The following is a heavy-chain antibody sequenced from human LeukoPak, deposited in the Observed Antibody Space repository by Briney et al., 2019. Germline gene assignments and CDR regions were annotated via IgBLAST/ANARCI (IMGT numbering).Heavy chain of an antibody. CDR1: GYSISSGYY. CDR2: IYHSGST. CDR3: ASENSSSFINFDY. J-gene: IGHJ4*02. Sequence: PSETLSLTCTVSGYSISSGYYWGWIRQPPGQGLEWIGSIYHSGSTYYNPSLKSRVTISVDTSKNQFSLKLSSVTAADTAVYYCASENSSSFINFDYWGQGTLVTVSS. V-gene: IGHV4-38-2*02. D-gene: IGHD6-6*01.